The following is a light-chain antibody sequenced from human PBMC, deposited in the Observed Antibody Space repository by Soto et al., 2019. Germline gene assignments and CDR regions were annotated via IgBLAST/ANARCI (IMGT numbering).Light chain of an antibody. CDR2: WAS. Sequence: DIVMTQSPDSLAVSLGERATINCKSSQSVLYSSNNKNYLAWYQQRPGQPPKLLIYWASTRECGVPDRFSGSGSATDFTLTITSLQAEDVAVYYCQQYESTPPTFGQGTKLEIK. J-gene: IGKJ2*01. V-gene: IGKV4-1*01. CDR3: QQYESTPPT. CDR1: QSVLYSSNNKNY.